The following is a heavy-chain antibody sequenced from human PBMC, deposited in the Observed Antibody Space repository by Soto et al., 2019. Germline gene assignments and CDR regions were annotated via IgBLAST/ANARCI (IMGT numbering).Heavy chain of an antibody. CDR2: IYSGGST. Sequence: GGSLRLSCAASGFTVSSNYMSWVRQAPGKGLEWVSVIYSGGSTYYADSVKGRFTISRDNSKNTLYLQMNSLRAEDTAVYYCARDDWGRGDTAMGLPDHYYGMDVWGQGTTVTVSS. CDR1: GFTVSSNY. CDR3: ARDDWGRGDTAMGLPDHYYGMDV. J-gene: IGHJ6*02. V-gene: IGHV3-53*01. D-gene: IGHD5-18*01.